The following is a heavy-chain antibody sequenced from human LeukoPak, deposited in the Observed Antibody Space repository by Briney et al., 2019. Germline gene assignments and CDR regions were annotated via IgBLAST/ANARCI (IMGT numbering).Heavy chain of an antibody. CDR3: AKDITMVRGAGYYYGMDV. D-gene: IGHD3-10*01. V-gene: IGHV1-69*10. CDR1: GGTFSSYA. CDR2: IFPILGIA. Sequence: GASVKVSCKASGGTFSSYAISWVRQAPGQGLEWMGRIFPILGIANYAQKFQGRVTITADKSTSTAYMELSSLRSEDTAVYYCAKDITMVRGAGYYYGMDVWGQGTTLTVSS. J-gene: IGHJ6*02.